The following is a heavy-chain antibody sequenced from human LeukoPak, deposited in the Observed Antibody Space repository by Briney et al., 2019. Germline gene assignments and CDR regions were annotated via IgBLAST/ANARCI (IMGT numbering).Heavy chain of an antibody. V-gene: IGHV3-23*01. Sequence: GGSLRLSCAASGFTFSSCAMSWVRQAPGKGLEWVSAISGSGGSTYYAGSVKGRFTISRDNSKNTLYLQMNSLRAEDTAVYYCATRITMIVVVISDDAEYFQHWGQGTLVTVSS. CDR1: GFTFSSCA. D-gene: IGHD3-22*01. CDR2: ISGSGGST. CDR3: ATRITMIVVVISDDAEYFQH. J-gene: IGHJ1*01.